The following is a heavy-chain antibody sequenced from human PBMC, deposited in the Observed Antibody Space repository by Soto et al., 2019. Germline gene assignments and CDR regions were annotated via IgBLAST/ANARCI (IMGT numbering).Heavy chain of an antibody. CDR1: GGSISSSSYY. CDR2: IYYSGST. J-gene: IGHJ4*02. Sequence: SETLSLTCTVSGGSISSSSYYWGWIRQPPGKGLEWIGSIYYSGSTYYNPSLKSRVTISVDTSKNQFSLKLSSVTAADTAVYYCARRNNRAVAGTYFDYWGQGTLVTVSS. D-gene: IGHD6-19*01. CDR3: ARRNNRAVAGTYFDY. V-gene: IGHV4-39*01.